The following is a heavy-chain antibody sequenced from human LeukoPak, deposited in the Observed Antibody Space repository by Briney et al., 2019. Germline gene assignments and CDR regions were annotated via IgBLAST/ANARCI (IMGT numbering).Heavy chain of an antibody. CDR2: INPNGGGT. D-gene: IGHD1-26*01. V-gene: IGHV1-2*02. CDR3: ARDLIVGANPFDY. CDR1: GYTFTGYY. Sequence: GASVKVSCKASGYTFTGYYMHWVRQAPGQGLEWMGWINPNGGGTNYAQKFQGRVTMTRDTSISTAYMELSRLRSDDTAVYYCARDLIVGANPFDYWGQGTLVTVSS. J-gene: IGHJ4*02.